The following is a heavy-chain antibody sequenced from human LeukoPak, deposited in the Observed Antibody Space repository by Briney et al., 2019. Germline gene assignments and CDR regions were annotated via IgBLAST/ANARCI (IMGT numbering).Heavy chain of an antibody. CDR2: IWYDGSNK. CDR1: GFTFSSYR. V-gene: IGHV3-33*01. D-gene: IGHD5-18*01. Sequence: SGGSLRLSCAPSGFTFSSYRMHWVRQAPGKGLEGVAVIWYDGSNKYYAVSVKGRFTISRDNSKNTLYLQMNSLRAEDTAVYYCARDTAMAYYYYYYMDVWGKGTTVTVSS. J-gene: IGHJ6*03. CDR3: ARDTAMAYYYYYYMDV.